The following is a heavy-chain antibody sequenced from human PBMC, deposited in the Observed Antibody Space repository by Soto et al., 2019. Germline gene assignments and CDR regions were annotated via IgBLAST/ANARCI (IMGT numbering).Heavy chain of an antibody. J-gene: IGHJ3*02. CDR2: ISSSSSYI. V-gene: IGHV3-21*01. Sequence: GGSLRLSCAASGFTFSSYSMNWVRQAPGKGLEWVSSISSSSSYIYYADSVKGRFTISRDNAKNSLYLQMNSLRAEDTAVYYCARGCIVGAISALDIWGQGTMVTVSS. D-gene: IGHD1-26*01. CDR1: GFTFSSYS. CDR3: ARGCIVGAISALDI.